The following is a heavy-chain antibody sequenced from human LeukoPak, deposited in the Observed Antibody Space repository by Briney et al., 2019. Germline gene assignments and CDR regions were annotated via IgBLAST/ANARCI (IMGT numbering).Heavy chain of an antibody. CDR2: ISSSGSTI. CDR3: ARVSAAGTGFLDL. V-gene: IGHV3-48*03. D-gene: IGHD6-13*01. CDR1: GFTFSSYE. J-gene: IGHJ2*01. Sequence: GGSLRLSCAASGFTFSSYEMNWVRQAPGKGLEWVSYISSSGSTIYYADSVKGRLTTSGDNAKNSLFLQMNSLRVEDTALYYCARVSAAGTGFLDLWGRGTLVLVSA.